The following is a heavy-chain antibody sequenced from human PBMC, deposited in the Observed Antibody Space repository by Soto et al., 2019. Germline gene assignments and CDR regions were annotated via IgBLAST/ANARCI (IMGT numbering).Heavy chain of an antibody. V-gene: IGHV1-18*01. J-gene: IGHJ5*02. Sequence: GASVKVSCKASGYTFTSYGISWVRQAPGQGLEWMGRISPYIGIANYAQKFQGRVTITTDKSTSTAYMELSSLRSEDTAVYYCARIPGIAAAGTHRWGQGTLVTVSS. D-gene: IGHD6-13*01. CDR3: ARIPGIAAAGTHR. CDR1: GYTFTSYG. CDR2: ISPYIGIA.